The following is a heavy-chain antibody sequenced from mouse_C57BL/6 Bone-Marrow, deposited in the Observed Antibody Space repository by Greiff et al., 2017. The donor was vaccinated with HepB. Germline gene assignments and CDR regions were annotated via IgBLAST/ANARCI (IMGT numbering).Heavy chain of an antibody. CDR3: ARWYDGYYGGWFAY. Sequence: QVQLQQPGAELVKPGASVKLSCKASGYTFTSYWMHWVKQRPGQGLEWIGMIHPNSGSTNYNEKFKSKATLTVDKSSSTAYMQLSSLTSEDSAVYYCARWYDGYYGGWFAYWGQGTLVTVSA. V-gene: IGHV1-64*01. D-gene: IGHD2-3*01. J-gene: IGHJ3*01. CDR1: GYTFTSYW. CDR2: IHPNSGST.